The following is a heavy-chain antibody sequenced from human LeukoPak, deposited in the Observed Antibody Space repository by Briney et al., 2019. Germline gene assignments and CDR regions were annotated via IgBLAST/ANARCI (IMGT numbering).Heavy chain of an antibody. J-gene: IGHJ4*02. CDR2: ISGSGGST. CDR3: ARVISTDRRLGGGSFDY. Sequence: GGSLRLSCAASGFTFSSYAMSWVRQAPGKGLEWVSAISGSGGSTYYADSVKGRFTISRDNSKNTLYLQMNSLRAEDTAVYYWARVISTDRRLGGGSFDYWGQGTLVTVSS. V-gene: IGHV3-23*01. D-gene: IGHD3-16*01. CDR1: GFTFSSYA.